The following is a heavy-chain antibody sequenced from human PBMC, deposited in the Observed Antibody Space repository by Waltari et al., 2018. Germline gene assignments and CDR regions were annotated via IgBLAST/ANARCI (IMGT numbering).Heavy chain of an antibody. CDR1: GYTFSSYG. CDR3: VRGGPWKLVQGNAFDY. V-gene: IGHV1-18*01. CDR2: ISTYNGNR. D-gene: IGHD6-6*01. J-gene: IGHJ3*01. Sequence: QAQLVQSGAEVKKPGASVRVSCKTSGYTFSSYGITWVRQVSGRGVEWLGWISTYNGNRNHSQKMQGRLSRTTEADTTTAYMDLRSLRSDDTAMYYCVRGGPWKLVQGNAFDYWGQGTTVIVSS.